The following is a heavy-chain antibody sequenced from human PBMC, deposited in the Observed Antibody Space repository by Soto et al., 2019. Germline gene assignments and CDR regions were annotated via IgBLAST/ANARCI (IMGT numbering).Heavy chain of an antibody. V-gene: IGHV4-38-2*01. D-gene: IGHD3-22*01. J-gene: IGHJ6*04. CDR3: AKSYDGGVYPPTQSYGMDV. CDR2: IFHSGST. CDR1: GYSISSAYH. Sequence: SETLSLTCAVSGYSISSAYHWGWVRQPPGKGLEWIGTIFHSGSTYYNPSLKSRVTISIDTSKNQFSLKLRSLTAADTAMYYWAKSYDGGVYPPTQSYGMDVGGKGTTDTVS.